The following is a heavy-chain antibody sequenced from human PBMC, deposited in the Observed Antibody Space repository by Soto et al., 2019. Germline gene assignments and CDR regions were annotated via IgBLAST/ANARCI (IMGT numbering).Heavy chain of an antibody. CDR3: ARVDRRVTTVTTPSYYGMDV. CDR1: GGSISSYY. D-gene: IGHD4-4*01. J-gene: IGHJ6*02. Sequence: PSETLSLTCTVSGGSISSYYWSWIRQPPGKGLEWIGYIYYSGSTNYNPSLKSRVTISVDTSKNQFSLKLSSVTAADTAVYYCARVDRRVTTVTTPSYYGMDVWGQGTTVTV. CDR2: IYYSGST. V-gene: IGHV4-59*01.